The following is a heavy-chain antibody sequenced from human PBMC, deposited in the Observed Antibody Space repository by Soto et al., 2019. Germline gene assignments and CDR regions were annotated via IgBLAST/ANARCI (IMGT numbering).Heavy chain of an antibody. CDR2: ISSSGSYI. D-gene: IGHD3-22*01. V-gene: IGHV3-21*01. CDR1: GFTFSSYS. CDR3: ARYDSSGYYWPYYYYGMDV. Sequence: GGSLRLSCAASGFTFSSYSMNWVRQAPGKGLEWASSISSSGSYIYYADSVKGRFTISRDNAKNSLYLQMNSLRAEDTAVYYFARYDSSGYYWPYYYYGMDVWGQGTTVTVSS. J-gene: IGHJ6*02.